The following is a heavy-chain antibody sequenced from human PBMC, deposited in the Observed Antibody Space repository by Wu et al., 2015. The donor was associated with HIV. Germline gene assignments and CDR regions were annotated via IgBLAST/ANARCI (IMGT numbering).Heavy chain of an antibody. CDR3: ARGRGYSGYDSAFDI. CDR1: GYNFASYG. V-gene: IGHV1-18*01. J-gene: IGHJ3*02. D-gene: IGHD5-12*01. Sequence: QVRLFQSSDEVKKPGASVRVSCQASGYNFASYGINWVRQTPGQGLEWMGYISGYNGNINQTRGRLTLTTDTSTDTAYMDLRNLRPDDTAVYYCARGRGYSGYDSAFDIWGQGTMVTVSS. CDR2: ISGYNGNI.